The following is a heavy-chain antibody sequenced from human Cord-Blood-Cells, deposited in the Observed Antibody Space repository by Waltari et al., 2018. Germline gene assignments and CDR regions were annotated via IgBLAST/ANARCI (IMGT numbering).Heavy chain of an antibody. Sequence: QVQLVQSGAEVKKPGASVKVSCKVSGYTLTELSMHWVRQAPGKGLEWMGGFSPEDGETIYAQKFQGRVTMTEDTSTDTAYMELSSLRSEDTAVYYCTVHNWNDVAFDIWGQGTMVTVSS. D-gene: IGHD1-20*01. CDR3: TVHNWNDVAFDI. V-gene: IGHV1-24*01. CDR1: GYTLTELS. CDR2: FSPEDGET. J-gene: IGHJ3*02.